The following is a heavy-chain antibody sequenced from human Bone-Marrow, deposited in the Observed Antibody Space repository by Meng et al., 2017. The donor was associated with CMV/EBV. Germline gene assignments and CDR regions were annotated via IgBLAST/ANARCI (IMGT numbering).Heavy chain of an antibody. CDR1: GYTFTGYY. D-gene: IGHD3-10*01. J-gene: IGHJ3*02. Sequence: ASVKVSCKASGYTFTGYYMHWVRQAPGQGLEWMGWINPNSGGTNYAQKFQGRVTMTRDTSISTAYMELSRLRSDDTAVYYCARDTGQGVRTDEAFDIWGQGTMVTVSS. V-gene: IGHV1-2*02. CDR2: INPNSGGT. CDR3: ARDTGQGVRTDEAFDI.